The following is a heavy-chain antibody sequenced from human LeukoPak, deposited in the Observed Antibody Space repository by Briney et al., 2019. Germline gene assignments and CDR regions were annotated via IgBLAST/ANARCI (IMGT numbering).Heavy chain of an antibody. Sequence: SVKVSCKASGGTFTSYAISWVRQAPGQGLEWMGGVIPIFGTANYAQKFQGRVTITTDESTSTAYMELSSLRSEDMAVYYCARDNFAGANWFDPWGQGTLVTVSS. CDR2: VIPIFGTA. J-gene: IGHJ5*02. CDR3: ARDNFAGANWFDP. V-gene: IGHV1-69*05. CDR1: GGTFTSYA. D-gene: IGHD1-1*01.